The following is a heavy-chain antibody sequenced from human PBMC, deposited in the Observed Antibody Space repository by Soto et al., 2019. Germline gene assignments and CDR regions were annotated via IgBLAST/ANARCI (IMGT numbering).Heavy chain of an antibody. J-gene: IGHJ3*02. CDR2: MNPNSGNT. CDR3: ARGWGLRFLEWLNDAFDI. V-gene: IGHV1-8*01. Sequence: ASVKVSCKASGYTFTSYDINWVRQATGQGLEWMGWMNPNSGNTGYAQKFQGRVTMTRNTSISTAYVELSSLRSEDTAVYYCARGWGLRFLEWLNDAFDIWGQGTMVTVSS. CDR1: GYTFTSYD. D-gene: IGHD3-3*01.